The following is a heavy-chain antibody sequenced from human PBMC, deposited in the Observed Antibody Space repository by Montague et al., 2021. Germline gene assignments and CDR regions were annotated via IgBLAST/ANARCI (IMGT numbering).Heavy chain of an antibody. D-gene: IGHD3-22*01. Sequence: SETLSLTCSVSGDSINGWYWSWIRQPPGKGLEWIGSVFYSGATNXNPSLKSRVTMSADTSKNQVSLKVNSVTAADTAVYYCARQGFYESGGFFIWGLGTLVTVSS. V-gene: IGHV4-59*01. CDR1: GDSINGWY. CDR2: VFYSGAT. CDR3: ARQGFYESGGFFI. J-gene: IGHJ4*02.